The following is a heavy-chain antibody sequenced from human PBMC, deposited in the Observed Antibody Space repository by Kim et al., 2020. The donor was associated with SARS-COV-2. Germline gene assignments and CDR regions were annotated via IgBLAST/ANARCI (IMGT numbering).Heavy chain of an antibody. CDR3: ARLGRRSAGMRWFDP. Sequence: GESLKISCKGSGYSFTSYWIGWVRQMPGKGLEWMGIIYPGDSDTRYSPSFQGQVTISADKSISTAYLQWSSLKASDTAMYYCARLGRRSAGMRWFDPWGQGTLVTVSS. D-gene: IGHD6-13*01. CDR2: IYPGDSDT. V-gene: IGHV5-51*01. CDR1: GYSFTSYW. J-gene: IGHJ5*02.